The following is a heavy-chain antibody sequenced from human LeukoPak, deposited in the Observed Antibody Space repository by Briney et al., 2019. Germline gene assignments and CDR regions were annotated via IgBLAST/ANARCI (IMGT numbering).Heavy chain of an antibody. D-gene: IGHD6-13*01. CDR2: ISWDGGRT. V-gene: IGHV3-43D*03. Sequence: GSLRLSCAASGFTFDDYDMHWVRQAPGKGLEWVSLISWDGGRTYYADSVKGRFTISRDNSKNSLYLQMNSLRAEDTALYYCAAADFFSDYWGQGTLVTVSS. CDR3: AAADFFSDY. CDR1: GFTFDDYD. J-gene: IGHJ4*02.